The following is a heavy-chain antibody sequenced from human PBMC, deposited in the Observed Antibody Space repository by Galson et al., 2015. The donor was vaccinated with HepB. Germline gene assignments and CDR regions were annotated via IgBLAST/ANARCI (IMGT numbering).Heavy chain of an antibody. CDR1: GGSISSGDYY. D-gene: IGHD4-17*01. CDR3: ARAPGDGDYYFDY. V-gene: IGHV4-30-4*01. J-gene: IGHJ4*02. CDR2: IYYSGST. Sequence: TLSLTCTVSGGSISSGDYYWSWIRQPPGKGLEWIGYIYYSGSTYYNPSLKSRVTISVDTSKNQFSLKLSSVTAADTAVYYCARAPGDGDYYFDYWGQGTLVTVSS.